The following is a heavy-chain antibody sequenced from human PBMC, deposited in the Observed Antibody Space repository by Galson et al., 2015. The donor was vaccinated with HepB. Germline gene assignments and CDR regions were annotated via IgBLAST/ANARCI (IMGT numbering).Heavy chain of an antibody. J-gene: IGHJ3*02. CDR2: IRTKAYGGTT. CDR1: GFTFGDYA. CDR3: TRGEDRLTHYYDSSGLVHPGSGAFDI. V-gene: IGHV3-49*04. D-gene: IGHD3-22*01. Sequence: SLRLSCAGSGFTFGDYAMRWVRQAPGKGLEWVGFIRTKAYGGTTEFAASMKGRFTISRDDSNSIPYLQMNSLKTEDTAVYYCTRGEDRLTHYYDSSGLVHPGSGAFDIWGQGTMVTVSS.